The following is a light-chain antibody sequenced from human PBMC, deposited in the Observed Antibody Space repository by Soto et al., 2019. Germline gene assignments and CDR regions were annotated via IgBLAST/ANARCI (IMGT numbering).Light chain of an antibody. Sequence: EIVLRQSPNTLSLSPGERATLSCWASESVSSSYLAWYQQRPGQAPRLLIYGAPSRATGIPDRFSGSGSGTDFTITISRLEPEDFAMYYCQQYSASPRTFGQGTKVEIK. CDR1: ESVSSSY. V-gene: IGKV3-20*01. CDR2: GAP. J-gene: IGKJ2*01. CDR3: QQYSASPRT.